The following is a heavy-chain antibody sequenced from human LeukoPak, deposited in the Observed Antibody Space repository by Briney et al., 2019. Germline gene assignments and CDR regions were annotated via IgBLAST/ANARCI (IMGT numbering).Heavy chain of an antibody. V-gene: IGHV3-30*04. Sequence: GGSLRLSCVASGFTFSTYAVHWVCQAPGKGLEWVAVISYNGRTQYYADSLKGRFTISRDNSKNTLYLQMNSLTTEDTAVYYCARDGPGLGTNAFDVWGQGTMVSVPS. CDR1: GFTFSTYA. D-gene: IGHD7-27*01. CDR2: ISYNGRTQ. J-gene: IGHJ3*01. CDR3: ARDGPGLGTNAFDV.